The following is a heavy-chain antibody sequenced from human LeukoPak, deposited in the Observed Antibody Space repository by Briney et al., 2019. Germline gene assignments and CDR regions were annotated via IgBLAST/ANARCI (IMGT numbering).Heavy chain of an antibody. V-gene: IGHV4-59*01. CDR3: AGKNYYDSSGFDY. J-gene: IGHJ4*02. CDR1: GGSISSYY. Sequence: SETLSLTCTVSGGSISSYYWSWIRQPPGKGLEWIGYIYYSGSTNYNPSLKSRVTISVDTSKNQFSLKLSSVTAADTAVYYCAGKNYYDSSGFDYWGQGTLVTVSS. CDR2: IYYSGST. D-gene: IGHD3-22*01.